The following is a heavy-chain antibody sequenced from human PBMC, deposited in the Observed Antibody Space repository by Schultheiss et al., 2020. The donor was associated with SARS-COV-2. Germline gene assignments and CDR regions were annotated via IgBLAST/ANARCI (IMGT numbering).Heavy chain of an antibody. D-gene: IGHD6-13*01. CDR3: ARITSSWLSPYDF. Sequence: SGPTLVKPTQTLTLTCTFSGFSLSTSGVGAGWIRQPPGKALEWLAHIFSNDEKSYSTSLKNRLTISKDTSGSQVVLTMTTMDPVDTGTYYCARITSSWLSPYDFWGQGTLVTVSS. CDR1: GFSLSTSGVG. V-gene: IGHV2-26*01. J-gene: IGHJ4*02. CDR2: IFSNDEK.